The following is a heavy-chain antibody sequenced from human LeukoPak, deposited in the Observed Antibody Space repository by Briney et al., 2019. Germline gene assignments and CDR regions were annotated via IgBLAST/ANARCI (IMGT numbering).Heavy chain of an antibody. CDR3: ARDPSYYGDYVALDY. CDR2: ISYDGSNK. D-gene: IGHD4-17*01. V-gene: IGHV3-30*04. CDR1: GFTFSSYA. Sequence: GGSLRLSCAASGFTFSSYAMHWVRQAPGKGLEWVAVISYDGSNKYYADSVKGRFTISRDNSKNTLYLQMNSLRAEDTAVYYCARDPSYYGDYVALDYWGQGTLVAVSS. J-gene: IGHJ4*02.